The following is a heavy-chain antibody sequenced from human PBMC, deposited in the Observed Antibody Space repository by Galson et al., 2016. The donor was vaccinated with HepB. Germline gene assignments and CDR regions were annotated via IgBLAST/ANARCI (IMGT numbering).Heavy chain of an antibody. J-gene: IGHJ4*02. Sequence: SETLSLTCTVSGGSISTSSYYGGWIRQPPGEGLEWIVSVSYSETTYYNPSLKSRVTTSVDTSKNQFSLKLRSVTAADTAVYYCARIFPYTNYVGSFDYWGQGALVTVSS. V-gene: IGHV4-39*01. CDR3: ARIFPYTNYVGSFDY. CDR2: VSYSETT. CDR1: GGSISTSSYY. D-gene: IGHD4-11*01.